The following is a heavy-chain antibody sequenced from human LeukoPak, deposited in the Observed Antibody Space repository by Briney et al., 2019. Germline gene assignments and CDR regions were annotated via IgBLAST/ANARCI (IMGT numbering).Heavy chain of an antibody. V-gene: IGHV4-34*01. CDR1: GGSFSGYY. CDR3: ARAASLGYCSSTSCYAPPGYFQH. Sequence: SETLSLTCAVYGGSFSGYYWSWIRQPPGKGLKWIGEINHSGSTNYNPSLKSRVTISVDTSKNQFSLKLSSVTAADTAVYYCARAASLGYCSSTSCYAPPGYFQHWGQGTLVTVSS. D-gene: IGHD2-2*01. J-gene: IGHJ1*01. CDR2: INHSGST.